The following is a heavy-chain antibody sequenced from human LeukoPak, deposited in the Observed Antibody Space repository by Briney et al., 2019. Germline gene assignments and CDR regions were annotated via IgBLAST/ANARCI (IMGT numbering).Heavy chain of an antibody. V-gene: IGHV2-70*11. D-gene: IGHD1-7*01. CDR1: GFSFSTSGMC. CDR2: TDWDDDK. CDR3: ARDVQMYNWNYVVTDY. J-gene: IGHJ4*02. Sequence: SGPALVKPTQTLTLTCTFSGFSFSTSGMCVSWICQPPGKALEWLARTDWDDDKYYSTSLKTRLTIPKDTSKNQVVLTMTNMDPVDTATYYCARDVQMYNWNYVVTDYWGQGTLVTVSS.